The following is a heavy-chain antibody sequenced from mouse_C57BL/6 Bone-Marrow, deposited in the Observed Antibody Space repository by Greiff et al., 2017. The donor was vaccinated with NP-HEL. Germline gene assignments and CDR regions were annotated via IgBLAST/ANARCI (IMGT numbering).Heavy chain of an antibody. CDR1: GFTFTDYY. V-gene: IGHV7-3*01. J-gene: IGHJ2*01. CDR2: IRNKANGYTT. D-gene: IGHD1-1*01. Sequence: EVKLVESGGGLVQPGGSLSLSCAASGFTFTDYYMSWVRQPPGKALEWLGFIRNKANGYTTEYSASVKGRFTISRDNSQSILYLQMNARRAEDSATYYCARCSYYGSSYDYWGQGTTLTGAS. CDR3: ARCSYYGSSYDY.